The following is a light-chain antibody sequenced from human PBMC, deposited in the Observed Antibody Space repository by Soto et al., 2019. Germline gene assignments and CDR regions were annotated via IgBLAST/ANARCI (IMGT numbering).Light chain of an antibody. Sequence: QSALTQPASVSGSPGQSITISCTGTSSDVGSYNLVSWYQQHPGKAPKLMIHEGSKRPSGVSNRFSGSKSGSTASLTISGLQAEDEADYYCCSYAGSSTLYVFGTGTKLTVL. J-gene: IGLJ1*01. CDR3: CSYAGSSTLYV. V-gene: IGLV2-23*01. CDR1: SSDVGSYNL. CDR2: EGS.